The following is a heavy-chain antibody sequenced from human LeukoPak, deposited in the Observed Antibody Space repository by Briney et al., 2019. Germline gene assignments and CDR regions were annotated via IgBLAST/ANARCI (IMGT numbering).Heavy chain of an antibody. Sequence: PGGSLRLSCVASGFTFSSYEMNWIRQAPGKGLEWVSYISSSGNTVYYADSVKGRFTVSRDNAKNSLYLQMNSLRAEDTAVYYCARDTSAAGRFDPWGQGTLVTVSS. CDR1: GFTFSSYE. D-gene: IGHD6-13*01. CDR3: ARDTSAAGRFDP. CDR2: ISSSGNTV. J-gene: IGHJ5*02. V-gene: IGHV3-48*03.